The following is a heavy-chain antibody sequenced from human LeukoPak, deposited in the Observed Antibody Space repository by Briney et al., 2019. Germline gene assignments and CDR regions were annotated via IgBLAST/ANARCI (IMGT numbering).Heavy chain of an antibody. J-gene: IGHJ4*02. D-gene: IGHD1-26*01. CDR3: AKFGAYCFDY. Sequence: PSETLSLTCTVSGGSISGYYWSWIRQPPGKGLECIGYIHYTGTTHYNPSPKSRLTIAVDTSKNQFSLKLTSVTAADTAVYYCAKFGAYCFDYWGQGTLVTVSS. CDR2: IHYTGTT. CDR1: GGSISGYY. V-gene: IGHV4-59*01.